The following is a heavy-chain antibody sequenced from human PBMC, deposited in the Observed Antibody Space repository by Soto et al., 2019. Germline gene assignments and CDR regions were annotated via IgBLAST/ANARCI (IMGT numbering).Heavy chain of an antibody. D-gene: IGHD3-22*01. V-gene: IGHV1-18*01. J-gene: IGHJ4*02. CDR3: ASDRDSSGYPIWLPDY. CDR1: GYTFTSYG. Sequence: QVQLVQSGAEVKKPGASVKVSCKASGYTFTSYGISWVRQAPGQGLEWMGWISAYNCNTNYAQKLQGRVTMTTDTSSSTAYMELRSLRSDDTAVYYCASDRDSSGYPIWLPDYWGQGTLVTVSS. CDR2: ISAYNCNT.